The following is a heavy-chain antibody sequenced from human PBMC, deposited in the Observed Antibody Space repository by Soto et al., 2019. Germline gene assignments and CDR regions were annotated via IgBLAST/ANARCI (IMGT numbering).Heavy chain of an antibody. V-gene: IGHV4-34*01. CDR1: GGSFSDYY. CDR3: SRAYLPYYYDSRGYSNWFDP. Sequence: SETLSLTCAVYGGSFSDYYWSWIRQPPGKGLEWIGEIKHSGSSNYNPSLKGRVTISVDTSKNQFSLKLNSVTAADTAVYFCSRAYLPYYYDSRGYSNWFDPWGQGSLVTVSS. J-gene: IGHJ5*02. D-gene: IGHD3-22*01. CDR2: IKHSGSS.